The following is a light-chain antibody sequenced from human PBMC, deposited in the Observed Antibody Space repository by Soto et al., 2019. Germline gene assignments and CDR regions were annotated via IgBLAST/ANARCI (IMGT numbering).Light chain of an antibody. J-gene: IGKJ5*01. Sequence: EIVMTQSPATLSVSPGQRVTLSCRASQSVNTNLAWYQHKPGQAPRLLIHGASSRATGIPDRISGSGSGTDFTLTISSLQPDDFATYYCQQRSNWPPITFGQGTRLEIK. V-gene: IGKV3D-15*01. CDR2: GAS. CDR3: QQRSNWPPIT. CDR1: QSVNTN.